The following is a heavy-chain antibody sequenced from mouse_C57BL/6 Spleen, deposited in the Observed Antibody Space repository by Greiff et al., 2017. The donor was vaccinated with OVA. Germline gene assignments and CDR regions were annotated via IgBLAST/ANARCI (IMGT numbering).Heavy chain of an antibody. CDR3: ARLGDYGDY. CDR1: GYAFSSSW. V-gene: IGHV1-82*01. D-gene: IGHD2-4*01. CDR2: IYPGDGDT. Sequence: VQVVESGPELVKPGASVKISCKASGYAFSSSWMNWVKQRPGKGLEWIGRIYPGDGDTNYNGKFKGKATLTADKSSSTAYMQLSSLTSEDSAVYFCARLGDYGDYWGQGTTLTVSS. J-gene: IGHJ2*01.